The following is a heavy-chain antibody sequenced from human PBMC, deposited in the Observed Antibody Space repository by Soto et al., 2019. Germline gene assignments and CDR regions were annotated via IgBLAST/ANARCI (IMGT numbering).Heavy chain of an antibody. J-gene: IGHJ6*03. CDR3: ARALGLYGSSQGAYYYYYMDV. D-gene: IGHD6-6*01. CDR1: DGSLSGYF. Sequence: TSETLSLTCAVYDGSLSGYFWSWIRQPPGKGLEWIGEINPSGSTNYSPSLKSRVTISGDTSKNQFSLKLRSVTAADTAVYYCARALGLYGSSQGAYYYYYMDVWGKGTTVTVSS. CDR2: INPSGST. V-gene: IGHV4-34*01.